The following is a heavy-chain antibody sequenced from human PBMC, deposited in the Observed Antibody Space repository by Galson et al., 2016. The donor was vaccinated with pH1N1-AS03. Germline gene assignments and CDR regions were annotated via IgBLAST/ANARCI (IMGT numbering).Heavy chain of an antibody. Sequence: TLSLTCTVSGGSISSGGYYWTWIRQHPGKGLVWIGYIFHSGSTYYNPSLESLVSISVDTSKNQFALKLKSVTAADTAVYYCARQDSGAYYLDFWGPGTLVTVSS. J-gene: IGHJ4*02. D-gene: IGHD1-26*01. CDR2: IFHSGST. CDR3: ARQDSGAYYLDF. V-gene: IGHV4-31*01. CDR1: GGSISSGGYY.